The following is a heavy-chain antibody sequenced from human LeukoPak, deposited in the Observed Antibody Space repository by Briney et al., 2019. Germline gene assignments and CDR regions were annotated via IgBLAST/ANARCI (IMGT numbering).Heavy chain of an antibody. D-gene: IGHD3-10*01. Sequence: GGSLRLSCAASGFTFRTYSMNWVRQAPGKGLEWVSFISSSSSAIYYTDSVKGRFTISRDNAKNSLYLQMNSLRDEDTAVYYCARDYYGSRSYEDYWGQGTLVTVSS. V-gene: IGHV3-48*02. CDR3: ARDYYGSRSYEDY. CDR1: GFTFRTYS. CDR2: ISSSSSAI. J-gene: IGHJ4*02.